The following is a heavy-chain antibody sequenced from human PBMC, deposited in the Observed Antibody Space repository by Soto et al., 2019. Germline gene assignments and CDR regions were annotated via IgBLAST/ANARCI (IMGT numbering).Heavy chain of an antibody. D-gene: IGHD1-26*01. V-gene: IGHV1-69*08. J-gene: IGHJ4*02. Sequence: QVQLVQSGAEVKEPGSSVKVSCKASGGTFSHYYISWVRQAPGQGLEWMGRISPILGATNYAQKDQGRVTLRADKSTSTAYMELSSLRSEDTAVYYCATNLEAVGARPSDSWGQGTLVTVSS. CDR3: ATNLEAVGARPSDS. CDR1: GGTFSHYY. CDR2: ISPILGAT.